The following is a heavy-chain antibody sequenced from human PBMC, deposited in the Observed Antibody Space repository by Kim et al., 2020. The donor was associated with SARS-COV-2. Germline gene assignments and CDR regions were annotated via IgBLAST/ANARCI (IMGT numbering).Heavy chain of an antibody. D-gene: IGHD6-6*01. V-gene: IGHV4-4*07. CDR2: IYTSGST. CDR3: ARCSSSLDYYYYGMDV. Sequence: SETLSLTCTISGGSISSYYWSWIRQPAGKGLEWIGRIYTSGSTNYNPSLKSRLTMSVDTSKNQFSLKLSSVTAADTAVYYCARCSSSLDYYYYGMDVWGQGTTVTVSS. CDR1: GGSISSYY. J-gene: IGHJ6*02.